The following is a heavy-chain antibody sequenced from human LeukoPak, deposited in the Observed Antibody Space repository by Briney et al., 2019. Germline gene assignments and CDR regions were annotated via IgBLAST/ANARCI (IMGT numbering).Heavy chain of an antibody. CDR2: IIPIFGTA. CDR1: GGTFSSYA. CDR3: ARKRYCSSTSCYPGYYYYGMDV. V-gene: IGHV1-69*06. Sequence: ASVKVSCKASGGTFSSYAISWVRQAPGQGLEWMGGIIPIFGTANYAQKFQGRVTITADKSTSTANMELSSLKSEDTAVYYCARKRYCSSTSCYPGYYYYGMDVWGKGTTVTVSS. J-gene: IGHJ6*04. D-gene: IGHD2-2*01.